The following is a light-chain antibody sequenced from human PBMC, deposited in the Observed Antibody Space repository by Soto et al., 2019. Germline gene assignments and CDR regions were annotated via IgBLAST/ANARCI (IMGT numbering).Light chain of an antibody. Sequence: EIVLTQSPGTLSLSPGERATLSCRASQSVSSSYLAWYQQTPGQAPRLLMYGASSRATGIPDRFSGSGSGPDFSLTISRLEPEDFAVYYCQQYGGSPGTFGGGTKVEIK. V-gene: IGKV3-20*01. J-gene: IGKJ4*01. CDR1: QSVSSSY. CDR3: QQYGGSPGT. CDR2: GAS.